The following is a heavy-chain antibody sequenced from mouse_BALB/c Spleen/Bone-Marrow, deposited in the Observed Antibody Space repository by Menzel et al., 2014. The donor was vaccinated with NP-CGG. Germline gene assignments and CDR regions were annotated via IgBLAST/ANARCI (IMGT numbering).Heavy chain of an antibody. J-gene: IGHJ3*01. CDR1: GYTFTSYW. Sequence: QVQLQQSGAELVKPGASVKLSCKASGYTFTSYWMHWVKQRPGQGLEWIGEINPSNGRTNYNEKFKSKATLTVDKSSSTAYMQLSSLSSEDSAAYYCARGGGYDERTWFAYWGQGTLVTVSA. V-gene: IGHV1S81*02. D-gene: IGHD2-14*01. CDR2: INPSNGRT. CDR3: ARGGGYDERTWFAY.